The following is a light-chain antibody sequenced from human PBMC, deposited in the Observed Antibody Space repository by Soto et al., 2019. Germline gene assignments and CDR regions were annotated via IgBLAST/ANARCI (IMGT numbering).Light chain of an antibody. J-gene: IGLJ1*01. V-gene: IGLV2-14*03. CDR3: CSYTGGGNLLNV. Sequence: QSALTQPASVTRAHVQSLTISCTGASSDVGSYGYVSWYQQHPGKAPKLIIYDVTDRPSGVSNRFSGSKSGNTASLNISGLQAEDEADYYCCSYTGGGNLLNVFGTGTKVTVL. CDR1: SSDVGSYGY. CDR2: DVT.